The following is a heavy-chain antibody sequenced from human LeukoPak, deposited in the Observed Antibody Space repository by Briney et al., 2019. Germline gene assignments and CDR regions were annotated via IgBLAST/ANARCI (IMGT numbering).Heavy chain of an antibody. CDR3: ARDRGYDYVWGSYRYTDPFDY. Sequence: GGSLRLSCAASGFTFSSYSMNWVRQAPGKGLEWVSSISSSSSYIYYADSAKGRFTISRDNAKNSLYLKMNSLRAEDTAVYYCARDRGYDYVWGSYRYTDPFDYWGQGTLVTVSS. CDR2: ISSSSSYI. V-gene: IGHV3-21*01. J-gene: IGHJ4*02. CDR1: GFTFSSYS. D-gene: IGHD3-16*02.